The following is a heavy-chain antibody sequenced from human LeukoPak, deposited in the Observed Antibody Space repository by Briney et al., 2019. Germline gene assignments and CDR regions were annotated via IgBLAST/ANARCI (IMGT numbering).Heavy chain of an antibody. J-gene: IGHJ4*02. V-gene: IGHV4-34*01. CDR2: INHSGST. CDR1: GGSFSGYY. Sequence: PSETLSPTCAVYGGSFSGYYWSWIRQPPGKGLEWIGEINHSGSTNYNPSLKSRVTISVDTSKNQFSLKLSSVTAADTAVYYCAREVTTVSSFDYWGQGTLVTVSS. CDR3: AREVTTVSSFDY. D-gene: IGHD4-17*01.